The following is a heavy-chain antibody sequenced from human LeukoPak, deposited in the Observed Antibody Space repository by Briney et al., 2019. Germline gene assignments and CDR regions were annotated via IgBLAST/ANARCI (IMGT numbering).Heavy chain of an antibody. V-gene: IGHV3-66*01. Sequence: GSLRLSCAASGFPVSSHYGSWVRQGPGKGLEWVSVIYAAGNTYYADSVKGRFTISRDNSKNTLYLQMSSLRAEDTAVYYCARAIQYRFDPWGQGTLVTVSS. CDR1: GFPVSSHY. CDR3: ARAIQYRFDP. J-gene: IGHJ5*02. CDR2: IYAAGNT. D-gene: IGHD2/OR15-2a*01.